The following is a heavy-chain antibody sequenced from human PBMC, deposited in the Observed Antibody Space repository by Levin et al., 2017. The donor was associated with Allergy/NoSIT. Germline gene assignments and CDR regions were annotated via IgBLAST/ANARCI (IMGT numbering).Heavy chain of an antibody. J-gene: IGHJ4*02. V-gene: IGHV5-10-1*01. CDR1: GYSFTSYW. CDR2: IDPSDSYT. CDR3: ARAPEGDFDY. D-gene: IGHD1-26*01. Sequence: PGGSLRLSCKGSGYSFTSYWISWVRQMPGKGLEWMGRIDPSDSYTNYSPSFQGHVTISADKSISTAYLQWSSLKASDTAMYYCARAPEGDFDYWGQGTLVTVSS.